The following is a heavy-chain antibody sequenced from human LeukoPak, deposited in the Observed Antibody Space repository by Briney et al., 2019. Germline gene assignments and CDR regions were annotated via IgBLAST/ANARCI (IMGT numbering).Heavy chain of an antibody. CDR1: GFTFSSYG. Sequence: GGSLRLSCAASGFTFSSYGMHWVRQAPGKGLEWVAVISYDGSNKYYADSVKGRFTISRDNSKNTLYLQMNSLRAEDTAVYYCAKEGSGSYYDYWGQGTLVTVSP. CDR2: ISYDGSNK. V-gene: IGHV3-30*18. J-gene: IGHJ4*02. CDR3: AKEGSGSYYDY. D-gene: IGHD3-10*01.